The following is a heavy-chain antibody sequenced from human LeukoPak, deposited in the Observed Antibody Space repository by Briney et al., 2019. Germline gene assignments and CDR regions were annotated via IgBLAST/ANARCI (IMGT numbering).Heavy chain of an antibody. V-gene: IGHV3-23*01. CDR1: GFTFNSYA. D-gene: IGHD1-1*01. CDR3: ARVQPDNNDEYNWFDP. J-gene: IGHJ5*02. Sequence: GESLRLSCAASGFTFNSYAMTWVPQGAGRGLEWVSTISGTSGTTNYADSVEGRFSISRDDSKNTLYLQMTSLRVGDTAVYFCARVQPDNNDEYNWFDPWGQGTQVTVSS. CDR2: ISGTSGTT.